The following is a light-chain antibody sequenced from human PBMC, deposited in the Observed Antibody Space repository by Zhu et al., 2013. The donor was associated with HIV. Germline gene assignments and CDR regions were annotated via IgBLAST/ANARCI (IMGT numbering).Light chain of an antibody. CDR2: TTS. V-gene: IGKV1-12*01. J-gene: IGKJ1*01. CDR1: QDIRSA. Sequence: DIQLTQSPSFLSASVGDRVTITCRASQDIRSALGWYQQKPGRAPNLLIYTTSSLFPGVPSRFSASGSGTDFTLSISDLQPEDFATYYCQQANNFPRTFGQGTKVEIK. CDR3: QQANNFPRT.